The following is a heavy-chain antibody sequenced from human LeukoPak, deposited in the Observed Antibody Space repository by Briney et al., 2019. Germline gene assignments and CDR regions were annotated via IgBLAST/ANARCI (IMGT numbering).Heavy chain of an antibody. Sequence: GESLQISCKGSGYSFTSYWIGWVRQMPGKGLEWMGIIYPGDSDTRYSPSFQGQVTISADKSISTAYLQWSSLKASDTAMYYCARALYYDILTGYSSLLGFDYWGQGTLVTVSS. CDR2: IYPGDSDT. CDR3: ARALYYDILTGYSSLLGFDY. CDR1: GYSFTSYW. J-gene: IGHJ4*02. V-gene: IGHV5-51*01. D-gene: IGHD3-9*01.